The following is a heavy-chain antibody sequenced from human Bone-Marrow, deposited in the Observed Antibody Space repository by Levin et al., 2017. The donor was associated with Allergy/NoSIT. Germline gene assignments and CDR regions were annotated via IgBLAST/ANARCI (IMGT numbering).Heavy chain of an antibody. CDR1: EYTFKTYY. D-gene: IGHD5-24*01. J-gene: IGHJ4*02. Sequence: GASVKVSCKASEYTFKTYYIHWVRQAPGQGLEWMGIVNPSGGSTNYAQKFQDRVTMTKDTSTSTVYMELSSLRSDDSAVYYCARGISSYGYSGTSYYFDYWGQGTLVTVSS. CDR3: ARGISSYGYSGTSYYFDY. V-gene: IGHV1-46*02. CDR2: VNPSGGST.